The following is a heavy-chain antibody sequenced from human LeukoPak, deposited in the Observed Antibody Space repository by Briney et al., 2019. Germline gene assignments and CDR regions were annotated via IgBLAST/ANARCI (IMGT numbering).Heavy chain of an antibody. CDR2: INPKSGST. CDR1: GYTFTGYY. Sequence: ASVKVSCKASGYTFTGYYMHWVRQAPGQGLEWMGWINPKSGSTNYAQTCQGRVTMTRHTSISTAYMELSRLRSDDTAVYYCAREAGTTAFDIWGQGTMVTVSS. D-gene: IGHD6-19*01. V-gene: IGHV1-2*02. CDR3: AREAGTTAFDI. J-gene: IGHJ3*02.